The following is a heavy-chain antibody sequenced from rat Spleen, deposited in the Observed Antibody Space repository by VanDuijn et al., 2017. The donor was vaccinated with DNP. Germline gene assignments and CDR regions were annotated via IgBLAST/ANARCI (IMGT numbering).Heavy chain of an antibody. CDR2: ISSAGTT. V-gene: IGHV3-3*01. CDR3: ARSTDCGCNWDY. D-gene: IGHD1-4*01. J-gene: IGHJ2*01. CDR1: AYSITSTYR. Sequence: EVQLQESGPGLVKPSQSPSLTCSVTAYSITSTYRWNWLRKFPGIKLEWMGYISSAGTTNYDPSLKSRISITRDTSKNQFFLQVNSVTTEDTATYYCARSTDCGCNWDYWGQGVMVTVSS.